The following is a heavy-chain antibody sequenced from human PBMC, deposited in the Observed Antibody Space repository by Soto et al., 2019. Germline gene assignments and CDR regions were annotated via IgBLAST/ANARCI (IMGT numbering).Heavy chain of an antibody. CDR3: TSDLRYCSSTSCYWFDP. V-gene: IGHV3-15*01. J-gene: IGHJ5*02. CDR1: GFTFSNAW. D-gene: IGHD2-2*01. CDR2: IKSKTDGGTT. Sequence: GGSLRLSCAASGFTFSNAWMSWVRQAPGKGLEWVGRIKSKTDGGTTDYAAPVKGRFTISRDDSKNTLYLQMNSLKTEDTAVYYCTSDLRYCSSTSCYWFDPWGQGTLVTVSS.